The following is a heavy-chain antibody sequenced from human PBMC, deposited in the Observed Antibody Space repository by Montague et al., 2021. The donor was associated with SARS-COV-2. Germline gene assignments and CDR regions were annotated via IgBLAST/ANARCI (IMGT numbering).Heavy chain of an antibody. J-gene: IGHJ4*02. CDR1: GFTFSSYA. CDR3: ARDLRYDDWDGVDY. Sequence: SLRLSCAASGFTFSSYAMHWVRQAPGKGLEWVAAISYDGSNKYYADSVRGRFTISRDNSKNTLYLQMNSLRAEDTAVYYCARDLRYDDWDGVDYWGQGTLVTVSS. CDR2: ISYDGSNK. V-gene: IGHV3-30*04. D-gene: IGHD3-9*01.